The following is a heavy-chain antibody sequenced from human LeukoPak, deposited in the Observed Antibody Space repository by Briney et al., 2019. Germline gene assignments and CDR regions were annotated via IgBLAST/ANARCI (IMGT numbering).Heavy chain of an antibody. Sequence: GGSLRLSCAASRFTFSSYWMSWVRQAPGKGLEWVANIKQDGSEKYYVDSVKGRFTISRDNAKNSLYLQMNSLRAEDTAVYYCARVEGYDILTGHFDYWGQGTLVTVSS. CDR2: IKQDGSEK. CDR1: RFTFSSYW. J-gene: IGHJ4*02. CDR3: ARVEGYDILTGHFDY. V-gene: IGHV3-7*01. D-gene: IGHD3-9*01.